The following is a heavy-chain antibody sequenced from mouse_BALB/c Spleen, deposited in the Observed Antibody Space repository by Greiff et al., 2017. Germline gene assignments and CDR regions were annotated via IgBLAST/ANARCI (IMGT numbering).Heavy chain of an antibody. CDR3: ARRYDVDAMDY. Sequence: VQLKASGAELVKPGASVKLSCTASGFNIKDTYMHWVKQRPEQGLEWIGRIDPANGNTKYDPKFQGKATITADTSSNTAYLQLSSLTSEATAVYYWARRYDVDAMDYWGQGTSVTVSA. CDR1: GFNIKDTY. D-gene: IGHD2-14*01. V-gene: IGHV14-3*02. CDR2: IDPANGNT. J-gene: IGHJ4*01.